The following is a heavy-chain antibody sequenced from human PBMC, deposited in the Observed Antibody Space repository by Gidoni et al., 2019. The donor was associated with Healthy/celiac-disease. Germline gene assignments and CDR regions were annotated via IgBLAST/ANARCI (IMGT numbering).Heavy chain of an antibody. CDR2: LEPICSYT. D-gene: IGHD6-13*01. J-gene: IGHJ4*02. Sequence: EVQLVQSGAEVNKPGETPRISRKGSGYSFNNYWIRWVRQMPGKGLAWMGRLEPICSYTCYSPSFQGHVTISADKSISTAYLQWSSLKASDTAKYYCAGHEGTNSSSWNLWGQGTLVTVSS. CDR3: AGHEGTNSSSWNL. V-gene: IGHV5-10-1*03. CDR1: GYSFNNYW.